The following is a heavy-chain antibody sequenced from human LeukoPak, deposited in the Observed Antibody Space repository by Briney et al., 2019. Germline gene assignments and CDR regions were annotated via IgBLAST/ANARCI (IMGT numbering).Heavy chain of an antibody. J-gene: IGHJ4*02. CDR1: GGSISSDY. V-gene: IGHV4-59*08. D-gene: IGHD3-10*01. CDR2: IYNSGSN. Sequence: PSETLSLTCTVSGGSISSDYWQWIRQPPGKGLEWIGYIYNSGSNNYNPSLKSRVTISIDTFKNQFSLKLTSVTAADTAVYYCATRGYWGQGTPVTVSS. CDR3: ATRGY.